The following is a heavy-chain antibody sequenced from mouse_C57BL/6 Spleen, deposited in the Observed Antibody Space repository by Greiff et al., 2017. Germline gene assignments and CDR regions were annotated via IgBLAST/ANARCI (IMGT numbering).Heavy chain of an antibody. D-gene: IGHD1-1*01. J-gene: IGHJ3*01. CDR3: ARERNYEAWFAY. Sequence: QVQLQQPGAELVKPGASVKLSCKASGYTFTSYWMHWVKQRPGRGLEWIGRIAPNSGGTKYNEKFKSKATLTVDKPSSTAHMQLSSLTSEDSAVYYCARERNYEAWFAYWGQGTLVTVSA. V-gene: IGHV1-72*01. CDR2: IAPNSGGT. CDR1: GYTFTSYW.